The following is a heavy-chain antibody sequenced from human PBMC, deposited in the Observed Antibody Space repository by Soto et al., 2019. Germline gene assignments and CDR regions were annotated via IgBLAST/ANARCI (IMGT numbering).Heavy chain of an antibody. CDR1: GYTLTELS. D-gene: IGHD2-15*01. Sequence: QVQLVQSGAEVKKPGASVKVSCKVSGYTLTELSMHWVRQAPGKGLEWMGGFDPEDGETIYAQKFQGRVTMTEDTSTDTAYMELSSLRSEDTAVYYCPTLCSGGSCGTYYYYGMDVWGQGTTVTVSS. CDR3: PTLCSGGSCGTYYYYGMDV. J-gene: IGHJ6*02. V-gene: IGHV1-24*01. CDR2: FDPEDGET.